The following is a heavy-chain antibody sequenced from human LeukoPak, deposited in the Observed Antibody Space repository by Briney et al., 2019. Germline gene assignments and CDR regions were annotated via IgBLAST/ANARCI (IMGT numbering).Heavy chain of an antibody. CDR3: AKMEAWTTVTGGGVDY. CDR2: ISGSGGST. Sequence: PGGSLRLSCAASGFTFSSYAMSWVRQAPGKGLEWVSGISGSGGSTYYADSVKGRFTISRDNSKNTLYLQMNSLRAEDTAVHYCAKMEAWTTVTGGGVDYWGQGTPVTVSS. J-gene: IGHJ4*02. D-gene: IGHD4-17*01. V-gene: IGHV3-23*01. CDR1: GFTFSSYA.